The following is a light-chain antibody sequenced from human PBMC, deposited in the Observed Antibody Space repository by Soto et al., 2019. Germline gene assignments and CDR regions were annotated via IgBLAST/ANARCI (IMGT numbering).Light chain of an antibody. Sequence: QSVLTQPPSVSAAPGQKVTISCSGSSSNTGKNYVSWYQQLPGTAPKLLIYENNKRPSGIPDRFSGSKSGTSATLGITGLQTGDEADYYCGTWDSSLYAGVFGGGTKVTVL. CDR2: ENN. J-gene: IGLJ3*02. V-gene: IGLV1-51*02. CDR3: GTWDSSLYAGV. CDR1: SSNTGKNY.